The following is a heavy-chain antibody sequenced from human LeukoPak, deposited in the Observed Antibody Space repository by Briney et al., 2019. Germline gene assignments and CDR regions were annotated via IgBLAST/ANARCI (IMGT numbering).Heavy chain of an antibody. CDR3: ARHPPGGYSYQKGNWFDP. J-gene: IGHJ5*02. D-gene: IGHD5-18*01. V-gene: IGHV1-8*01. Sequence: ASVKVSCKASGYTFTSYDINWVRQATGQGLEWMGWMNPNSGNTGYAQKFQGRVTMTRNTSISTAYMELSSLRSEDTAVYYCARHPPGGYSYQKGNWFDPWGQGTLGTVSS. CDR2: MNPNSGNT. CDR1: GYTFTSYD.